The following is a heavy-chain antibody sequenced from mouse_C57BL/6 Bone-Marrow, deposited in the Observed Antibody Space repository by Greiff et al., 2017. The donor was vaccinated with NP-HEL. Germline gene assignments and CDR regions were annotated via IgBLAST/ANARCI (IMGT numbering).Heavy chain of an antibody. J-gene: IGHJ2*01. Sequence: LEESGAELARPGASVKLSCKASGYTFTSYGISWVKQRTGQGLEWIGEIYPRSGNTYYNEKFKGKATLTADKSSSTAYMELRSLTSEDSAVYFCARRGLTVDYWGQGTTLTVSS. CDR1: GYTFTSYG. CDR3: ARRGLTVDY. CDR2: IYPRSGNT. V-gene: IGHV1-81*01.